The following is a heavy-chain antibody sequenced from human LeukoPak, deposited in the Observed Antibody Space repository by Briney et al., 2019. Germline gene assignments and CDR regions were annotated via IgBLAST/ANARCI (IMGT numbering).Heavy chain of an antibody. V-gene: IGHV1-69*04. CDR2: IIPILGIA. CDR3: VKGQERYYYDSSGYYPLPDFDY. Sequence: GASVKVSCKASGGTFSSYAIGWVRQAPGQGLEWMGRIIPILGIANNAQKFQDRVTITADKSTSTAYMELSSLRAEDTAVYYCVKGQERYYYDSSGYYPLPDFDYWGQGTLVTVSS. J-gene: IGHJ4*02. CDR1: GGTFSSYA. D-gene: IGHD3-22*01.